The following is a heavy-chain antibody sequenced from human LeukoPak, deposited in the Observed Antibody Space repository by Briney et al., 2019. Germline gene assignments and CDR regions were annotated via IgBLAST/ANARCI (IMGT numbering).Heavy chain of an antibody. Sequence: SETLSLTCTVSGGSVSSRSYYWSWIRQPPGKGLEWIGYIYYSGSTNYNPSLKSRVTISVDTSKNRFSLRLSSVTAADTAVYYCARMDSSGWYDYWGQGTLVTVSS. D-gene: IGHD6-19*01. CDR3: ARMDSSGWYDY. CDR2: IYYSGST. J-gene: IGHJ4*02. CDR1: GGSVSSRSYY. V-gene: IGHV4-61*01.